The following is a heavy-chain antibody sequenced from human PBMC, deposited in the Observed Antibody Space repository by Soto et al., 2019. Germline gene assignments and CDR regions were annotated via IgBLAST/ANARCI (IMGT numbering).Heavy chain of an antibody. Sequence: EVQLVESGGGLVQPGGSLRLSCAASGFTYSSYWMTWVRQAPGKGLEWVANIKEDGSEMYYVDSVKGRFTIARDNAKNSLFLQMNSLRAEDSAVYYCSARLIFWGQGTKVTVSS. CDR3: SARLIF. CDR1: GFTYSSYW. CDR2: IKEDGSEM. D-gene: IGHD6-6*01. J-gene: IGHJ3*01. V-gene: IGHV3-7*03.